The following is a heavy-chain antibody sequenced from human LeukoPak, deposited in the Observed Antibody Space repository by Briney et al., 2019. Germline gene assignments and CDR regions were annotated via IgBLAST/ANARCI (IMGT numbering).Heavy chain of an antibody. CDR1: GFPFSSYW. V-gene: IGHV3-7*01. CDR3: ARDLSAAYDF. Sequence: GGSLRLSCVASGFPFSSYWMTWVRQAPGKGLEWVANIKQDGSKKSYVDSVKGRFTISRDNSKNTLYSQMDNLRVDDTAVYYCARDLSAAYDFWGQGILVTVSS. D-gene: IGHD2-21*01. CDR2: IKQDGSKK. J-gene: IGHJ4*02.